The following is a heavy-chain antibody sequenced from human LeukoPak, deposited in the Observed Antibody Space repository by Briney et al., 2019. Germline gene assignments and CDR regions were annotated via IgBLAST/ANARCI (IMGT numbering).Heavy chain of an antibody. CDR1: GYSISSISY. J-gene: IGHJ4*02. CDR2: IYHSGST. CDR3: ARGSTGFSSSSLFFDY. Sequence: NPSETLSLTCNVSGYSISSISYRGWIRQPPGKGLEWIGNIYHSGSTYYNPSLHSQVTISADTSKNQFSLRLISVTAADTAVYYCARGSTGFSSSSLFFDYWGQGTLVTVSS. V-gene: IGHV4-38-2*02. D-gene: IGHD6-6*01.